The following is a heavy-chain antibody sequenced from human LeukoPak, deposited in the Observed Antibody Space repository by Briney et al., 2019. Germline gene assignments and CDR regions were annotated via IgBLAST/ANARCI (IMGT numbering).Heavy chain of an antibody. V-gene: IGHV3-48*01. J-gene: IGHJ4*02. CDR2: ISHTGSTM. Sequence: GGSLRLSCAASGFSFSSYSMNWVRRAPGKGLEWVSYISHTGSTMSYADSVKGRFTISRDNSKNTLYLQMNSLRAEDTAVYYCARAYSSGHDFGYWGQGTLVTVSS. CDR3: ARAYSSGHDFGY. CDR1: GFSFSSYS. D-gene: IGHD6-19*01.